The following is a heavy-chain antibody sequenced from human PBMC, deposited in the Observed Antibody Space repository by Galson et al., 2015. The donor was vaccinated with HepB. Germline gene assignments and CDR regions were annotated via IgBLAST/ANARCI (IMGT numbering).Heavy chain of an antibody. CDR1: GGSFSGYY. Sequence: ETLSLPCAVYGGSFSGYYWSWLRQPPGKGVEWIGEINHSGSTNYNPSLKSRVTISVDTSKNQFSLKLSSVTAADTAVYYCARGRLYSYGPGGFDYWGQGTLVTVSS. J-gene: IGHJ4*02. V-gene: IGHV4-34*01. D-gene: IGHD5-18*01. CDR3: ARGRLYSYGPGGFDY. CDR2: INHSGST.